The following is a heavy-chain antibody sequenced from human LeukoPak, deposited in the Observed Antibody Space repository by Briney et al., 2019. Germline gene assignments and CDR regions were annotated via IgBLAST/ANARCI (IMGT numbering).Heavy chain of an antibody. CDR2: IYSDGRT. J-gene: IGHJ4*02. D-gene: IGHD5-18*01. V-gene: IGHV3-53*01. CDR3: ARDPGYDYGYDY. Sequence: GGSLRLSCAASGFTFSSYEMNWVRQAPGKGVEWVSIIYSDGRTYYADSVQGRFTISRDNSKNTMYLQMNSLRAEDSAVYYCARDPGYDYGYDYWGQGTLVTVSS. CDR1: GFTFSSYE.